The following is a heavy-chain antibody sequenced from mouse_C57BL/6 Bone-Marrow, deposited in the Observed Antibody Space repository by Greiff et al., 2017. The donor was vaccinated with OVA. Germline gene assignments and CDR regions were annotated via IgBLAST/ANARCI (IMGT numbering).Heavy chain of an antibody. Sequence: VQLKESGPELVKPGASVKISCKASGYAFSSSWMNWVKQRPGKGLEWIGRIYPGDGDTNYNGKFKGKATLTADKSSSTAYMQLSSLTSEDSAVYFCARGTPDAYWGQGTLVAVSA. CDR2: IYPGDGDT. CDR3: ARGTPDAY. CDR1: GYAFSSSW. V-gene: IGHV1-82*01. J-gene: IGHJ3*01.